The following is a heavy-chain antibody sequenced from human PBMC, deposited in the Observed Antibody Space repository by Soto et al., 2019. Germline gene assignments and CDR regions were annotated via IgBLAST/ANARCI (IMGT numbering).Heavy chain of an antibody. CDR1: GGSISSGDYY. V-gene: IGHV4-30-4*01. D-gene: IGHD3-22*01. CDR3: ARVGDSSGYYYYYYGMDV. CDR2: IYYSWST. Sequence: QVQLQESGPGLVKPSQTLSLTCTVSGGSISSGDYYWSWIRQPPGKGLEWIGYIYYSWSTYYNPALKSRFTISVNTSKNLFSLKLSSVTAADTAVYYCARVGDSSGYYYYYYGMDVWGQGTTVTVSS. J-gene: IGHJ6*02.